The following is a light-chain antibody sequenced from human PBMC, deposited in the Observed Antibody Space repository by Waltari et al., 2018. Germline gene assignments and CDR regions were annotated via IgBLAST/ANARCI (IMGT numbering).Light chain of an antibody. CDR3: SSYTSSSRYV. CDR2: DVS. CDR1: SSDVGGYDY. Sequence: SVSGSPGQSITFSCTGTSSDVGGYDYVSWYQQHPGKAPKLMIYDVSKRPSGVSNRFSGSKSGNTASLTISGLQAEDEADYYCSSYTSSSRYVFGTGTKVTVL. V-gene: IGLV2-14*03. J-gene: IGLJ1*01.